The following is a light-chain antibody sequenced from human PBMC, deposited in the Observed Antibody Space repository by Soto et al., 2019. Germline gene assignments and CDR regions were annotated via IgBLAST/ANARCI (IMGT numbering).Light chain of an antibody. J-gene: IGKJ5*01. V-gene: IGKV1-9*01. CDR3: QQLNAYTLT. Sequence: DIQLTQSPSFLSASVGPRLTITCQASQRTSSYLAWFQQKPGRAPKIVIYGASTLQSGVPARFSGSGSGTDFTLTISNLQNEDFATYYCQQLNAYTLTFGQGTRLEIK. CDR2: GAS. CDR1: QRTSSY.